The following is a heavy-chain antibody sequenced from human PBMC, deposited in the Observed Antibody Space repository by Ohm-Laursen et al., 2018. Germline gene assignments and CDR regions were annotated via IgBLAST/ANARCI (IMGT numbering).Heavy chain of an antibody. CDR1: GFMLSSYD. V-gene: IGHV3-69-1*01. CDR2: ITRSGTI. Sequence: GSLRLSCAASGFMLSSYDMTWVRRAPGKGLECISFITRSGTIYHADSVKGRFTISRDNAKNSLYLQMNSLRVEDTAVYYCARKIEGLDSWGQGALVTVSS. CDR3: ARKIEGLDS. D-gene: IGHD2/OR15-2a*01. J-gene: IGHJ5*01.